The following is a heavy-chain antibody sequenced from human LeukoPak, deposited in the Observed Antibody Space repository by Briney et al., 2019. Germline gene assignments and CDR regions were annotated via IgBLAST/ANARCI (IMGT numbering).Heavy chain of an antibody. V-gene: IGHV3-23*01. D-gene: IGHD3-10*01. CDR3: AAGLWFGGSHRYYFDY. Sequence: GGSLRLSCAASGFTFSIYGMSWVRQAPGEGLEWVSAISGSGGSTYYADSVKGRFTISRDNSKNTLYLQMNSLRAEDTAVYYCAAGLWFGGSHRYYFDYWGQGTLVTVSS. J-gene: IGHJ4*02. CDR1: GFTFSIYG. CDR2: ISGSGGST.